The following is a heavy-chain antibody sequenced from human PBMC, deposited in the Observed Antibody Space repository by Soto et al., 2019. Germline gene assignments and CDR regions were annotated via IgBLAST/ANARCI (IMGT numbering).Heavy chain of an antibody. CDR3: ARGGYSGFHFMFDY. J-gene: IGHJ4*02. Sequence: TLSLTCAVSGVSISGGGYSWNWIRQPPGKGLEYIGYIYHSGGTYYNPSLRSRVNISVDKSKNHFTLKLSSVTAADTAVYYCARGGYSGFHFMFDYWGQGTLVTVSS. CDR2: IYHSGGT. CDR1: GVSISGGGYS. D-gene: IGHD5-12*01. V-gene: IGHV4-30-2*01.